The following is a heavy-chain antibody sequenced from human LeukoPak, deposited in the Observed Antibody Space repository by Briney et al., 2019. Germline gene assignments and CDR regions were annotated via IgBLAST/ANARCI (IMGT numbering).Heavy chain of an antibody. J-gene: IGHJ4*02. CDR3: AKLGTFCSSTSCHNY. V-gene: IGHV1-8*01. Sequence: ASVKVSCKASGYTFTSYDINWVRQATGQGLEWMGWMNPNSGNTGYAQKFQGRVTMTRNTSISTAYMELSSLRSEDTAVYYCAKLGTFCSSTSCHNYWGQGTLVTVSS. D-gene: IGHD2-2*02. CDR1: GYTFTSYD. CDR2: MNPNSGNT.